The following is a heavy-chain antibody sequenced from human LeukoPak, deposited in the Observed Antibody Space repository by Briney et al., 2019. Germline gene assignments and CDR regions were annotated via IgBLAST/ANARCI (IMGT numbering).Heavy chain of an antibody. J-gene: IGHJ6*03. D-gene: IGHD1-1*01. Sequence: SETLSLTCTVSGGSISVSSYYWGWIRQPPGKGLEWIGNIFYNGKTYYNPSLKSRVTISVDTSKNQFSLKLSSVTAADTAVYLCARHRDTGYYYYMDVWGTGTTVTVSS. CDR3: ARHRDTGYYYYMDV. CDR2: IFYNGKT. V-gene: IGHV4-39*01. CDR1: GGSISVSSYY.